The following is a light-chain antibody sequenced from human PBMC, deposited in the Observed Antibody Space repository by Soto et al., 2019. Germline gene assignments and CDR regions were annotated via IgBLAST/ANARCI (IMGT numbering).Light chain of an antibody. CDR1: QSVSSSY. Sequence: IVMTHSPATLSVAPGEIVAFSCRASQSVSSSYLAWYQQKPGQAPRLLINAASIRATDIPNRISGSGSGTEFTLTISSLQSEDFAVYYCQQYNNWPWTFGQGTKVDIK. V-gene: IGKV3-15*01. J-gene: IGKJ1*01. CDR3: QQYNNWPWT. CDR2: AAS.